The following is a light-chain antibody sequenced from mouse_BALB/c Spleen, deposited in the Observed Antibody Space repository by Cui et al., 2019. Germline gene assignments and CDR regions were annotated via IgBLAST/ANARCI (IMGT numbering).Light chain of an antibody. V-gene: IGKV1-135*01. CDR1: QSLLDSDGKTY. J-gene: IGKJ1*01. CDR3: WQGTHFPWT. CDR2: LVS. Sequence: DVVMTQTPLTLSVTIGQPASISCKSSQSLLDSDGKTYLNWLLQRPGQSPKRLIYLVSKLDSGVPDRFTGSGSVTGSLKISRVEAEDLGVYYCWQGTHFPWTFGGGTKLEIK.